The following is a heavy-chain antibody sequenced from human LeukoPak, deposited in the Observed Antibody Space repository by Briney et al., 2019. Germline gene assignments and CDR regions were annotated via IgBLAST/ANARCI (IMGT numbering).Heavy chain of an antibody. D-gene: IGHD3-9*01. CDR2: IYYSGST. V-gene: IGHV4-59*08. J-gene: IGHJ4*02. CDR1: GGSISSYY. CDR3: ARHPRLRYFDWFLDY. Sequence: SETLSLTCTVSGGSISSYYWSWIRQPPGKGLEWIGYIYYSGSTNYNPSLNSRVTISVDTSKNQFSLKLSSVTAADTAVYYCARHPRLRYFDWFLDYWGQGTLVTVSS.